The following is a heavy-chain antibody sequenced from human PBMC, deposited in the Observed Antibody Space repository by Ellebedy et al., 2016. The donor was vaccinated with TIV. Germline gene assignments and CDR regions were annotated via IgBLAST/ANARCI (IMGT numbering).Heavy chain of an antibody. CDR2: ISGSGGST. V-gene: IGHV3-23*01. J-gene: IGHJ4*02. CDR1: GFTFSSYA. D-gene: IGHD3-16*01. Sequence: GESLKISCAASGFTFSSYAMSWVRQAPGKGLEWVSAISGSGGSTYYADSVKGRFTISRDNSKNTLYLQMNSLRAEDTAVYYCAKGPWGIFDYWGQGTLVTVSS. CDR3: AKGPWGIFDY.